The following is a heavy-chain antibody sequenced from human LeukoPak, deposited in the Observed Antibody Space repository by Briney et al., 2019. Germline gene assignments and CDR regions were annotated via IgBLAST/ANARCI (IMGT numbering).Heavy chain of an antibody. CDR1: GDSISSYY. V-gene: IGHV4-59*01. CDR2: IYYSGST. CDR3: AREYSSSWKDNWFDP. Sequence: PSETLSLTCTVSGDSISSYYWSWIRQPPGKGLEWIGYIYYSGSTNYNPSLKSRVTISVDTSKNQFSLKLSSVTAADTAVYYCAREYSSSWKDNWFDPWGQGTLVTVSS. D-gene: IGHD6-13*01. J-gene: IGHJ5*02.